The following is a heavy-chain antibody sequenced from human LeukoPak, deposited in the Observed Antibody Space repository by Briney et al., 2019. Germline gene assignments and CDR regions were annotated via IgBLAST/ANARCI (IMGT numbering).Heavy chain of an antibody. CDR1: GFTFGDYA. CDR2: IRSKAYGGTT. D-gene: IGHD6-13*01. J-gene: IGHJ4*02. CDR3: ARDTLIAAATFDY. Sequence: GGSLRLSRTAPGFTFGDYAMSWFRQAPGKGLEWVGFIRSKAYGGTTEYAASVKGRFTNSRDDSKSIAYLQMNSLKTEDTAVYYCARDTLIAAATFDYWGQGTLVTVSS. V-gene: IGHV3-49*03.